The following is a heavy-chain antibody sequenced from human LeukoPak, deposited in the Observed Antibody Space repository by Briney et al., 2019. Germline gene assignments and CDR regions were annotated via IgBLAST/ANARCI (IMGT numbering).Heavy chain of an antibody. Sequence: SETLSLTCTVSGGSISSYSWSWIRQPPGKGLEWIGYIYYSGSTNYNPSLKSRVTISVDTSKNQFSLKLSSVTAADTAVYYCARGTPSYRSDYWGQGSLVTVSS. CDR1: GGSISSYS. CDR3: ARGTPSYRSDY. J-gene: IGHJ4*02. V-gene: IGHV4-59*01. CDR2: IYYSGST. D-gene: IGHD1-26*01.